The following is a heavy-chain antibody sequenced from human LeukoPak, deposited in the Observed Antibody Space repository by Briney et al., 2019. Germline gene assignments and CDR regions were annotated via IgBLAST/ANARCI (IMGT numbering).Heavy chain of an antibody. CDR2: INPNSGGT. CDR3: ARDREDCSGGSCYHFDY. CDR1: GYTFTGYY. V-gene: IGHV1-2*02. Sequence: ASVKVSCKASGYTFTGYYMHWVRQAPGQGLEWMGWINPNSGGTNYAQKFQGRVTMTRDTSISTAYMELSSLRSEDTAVYYCARDREDCSGGSCYHFDYWGQGTLVTVSS. J-gene: IGHJ4*02. D-gene: IGHD2-15*01.